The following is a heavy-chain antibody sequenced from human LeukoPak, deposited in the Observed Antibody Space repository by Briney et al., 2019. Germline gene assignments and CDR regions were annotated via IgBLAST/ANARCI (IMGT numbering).Heavy chain of an antibody. J-gene: IGHJ4*02. CDR3: APTLNYYDSSGYSSPFDY. CDR2: INPNSGGT. CDR1: GYTFTDYY. D-gene: IGHD3-22*01. V-gene: IGHV1-2*02. Sequence: ASVKVSCKASGYTFTDYYMHWVRQAPGQGLEWMGWINPNSGGTNYAQKFQGGVTMTRDTSISTAFMELSSLRSDDTAVYYCAPTLNYYDSSGYSSPFDYWGQGALVTVSS.